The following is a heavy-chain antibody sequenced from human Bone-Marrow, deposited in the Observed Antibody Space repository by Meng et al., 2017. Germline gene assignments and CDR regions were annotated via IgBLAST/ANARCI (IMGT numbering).Heavy chain of an antibody. J-gene: IGHJ4*02. CDR3: ARADSGYDLDY. Sequence: SETLSLTCAVYGGSFSGYHWSWIRQPPGKGLEWIGEINHSGSTNYNPSLKSRVTISVDTSKNQFSLKRSSVTAADTAVYYCARADSGYDLDYWGQGTLVTVSS. CDR2: INHSGST. V-gene: IGHV4-34*01. CDR1: GGSFSGYH. D-gene: IGHD5-12*01.